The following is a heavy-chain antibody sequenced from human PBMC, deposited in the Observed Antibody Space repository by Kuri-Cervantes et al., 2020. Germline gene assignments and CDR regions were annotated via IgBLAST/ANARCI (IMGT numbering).Heavy chain of an antibody. J-gene: IGHJ4*02. V-gene: IGHV1-69*13. D-gene: IGHD5-18*01. CDR2: IIPIFGTA. CDR3: AWGYSYVADY. Sequence: SVTVSCKASGGTFSSYAISWVRQAPGQGLEWMGGIIPIFGTANYAQKFQGRVTITADESTSTAYMELGSLRSEDTAVYYCAWGYSYVADYWGQGTLVTVSS. CDR1: GGTFSSYA.